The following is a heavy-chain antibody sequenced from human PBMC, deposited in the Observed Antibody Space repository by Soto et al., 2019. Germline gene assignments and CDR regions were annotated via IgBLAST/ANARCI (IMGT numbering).Heavy chain of an antibody. CDR3: ARASNGWYYDY. J-gene: IGHJ4*02. V-gene: IGHV3-30-3*01. D-gene: IGHD6-19*01. Sequence: QVQLVESGGGVVQPGRSLRLSCAASGFTFSSYAMHLCRQAPGKGLEWVAVISNDGSNKYYADSVKGRFTISRDNSRNTLDRQMNSLRAEDTAVYYCARASNGWYYDYWGQGPRVTVSS. CDR2: ISNDGSNK. CDR1: GFTFSSYA.